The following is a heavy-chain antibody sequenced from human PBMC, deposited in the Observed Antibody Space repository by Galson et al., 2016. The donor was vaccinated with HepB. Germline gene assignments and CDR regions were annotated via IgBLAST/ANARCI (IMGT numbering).Heavy chain of an antibody. CDR2: ISAYNGNT. CDR1: GYTFTNFG. D-gene: IGHD1-26*01. V-gene: IGHV1-18*01. Sequence: SVKVSCKASGYTFTNFGISWVRQAPGQGLEWMGWISAYNGNTNYAQKLQGRVTMTTDTSTSTAYMELRSLRSDDTAVYYCARGATEYYYYYGKDVWGQGTTVTVSS. CDR3: ARGATEYYYYYGKDV. J-gene: IGHJ6*02.